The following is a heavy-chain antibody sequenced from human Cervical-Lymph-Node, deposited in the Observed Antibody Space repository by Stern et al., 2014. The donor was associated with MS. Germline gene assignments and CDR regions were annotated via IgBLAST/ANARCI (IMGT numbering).Heavy chain of an antibody. CDR2: INPSGGRT. J-gene: IGHJ4*02. V-gene: IGHV1-46*01. CDR3: ARGGGYYDSSGYYLDY. CDR1: GYTFTSYY. Sequence: VQLVESGAEVKKPGASVKVSCKASGYTFTSYYMHWVRQAPGQGLEWMGIINPSGGRTSYAQKFQGRVTMTRDTSTSTVYMELSSLRSEDTAVYYCARGGGYYDSSGYYLDYWGQGTLVTVSS. D-gene: IGHD3-22*01.